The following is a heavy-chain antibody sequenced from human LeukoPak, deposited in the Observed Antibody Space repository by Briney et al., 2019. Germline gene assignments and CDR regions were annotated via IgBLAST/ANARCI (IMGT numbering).Heavy chain of an antibody. CDR1: GFTFSSYG. V-gene: IGHV3-30*03. CDR2: ISYDGSNK. Sequence: PGRSLRLSCAASGFTFSSYGMHWVRQAPGKGLEWVAVISYDGSNKYYPDSVKGRFTISRDNSKNTLYLQMNSLRAEDTAVYYCAREGRLGHGHSTIVGLWGRGTLVTVSS. J-gene: IGHJ2*01. D-gene: IGHD2-2*01. CDR3: AREGRLGHGHSTIVGL.